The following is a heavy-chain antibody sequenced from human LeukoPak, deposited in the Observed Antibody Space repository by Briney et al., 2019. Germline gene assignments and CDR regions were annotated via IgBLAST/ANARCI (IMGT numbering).Heavy chain of an antibody. D-gene: IGHD6-13*01. J-gene: IGHJ3*02. Sequence: GESLKISCKGSGYSFTSYWIAWVRHIPGKGLEWMGRIYLGDSDTRYSPSFQGQVTISADKSISTAYLQWSSLKASDTAMYYCARLSSSWYGDIWGQGTMVTVSS. CDR1: GYSFTSYW. CDR3: ARLSSSWYGDI. CDR2: IYLGDSDT. V-gene: IGHV5-51*01.